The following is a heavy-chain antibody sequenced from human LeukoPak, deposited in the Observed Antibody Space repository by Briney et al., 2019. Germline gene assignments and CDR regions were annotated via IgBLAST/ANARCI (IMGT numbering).Heavy chain of an antibody. J-gene: IGHJ4*02. Sequence: GGSLRLSCTASGFTFRMYAMSWVRQAPGKGLEWVAFIQYDGSNKYYADSVKGRFTISRDNSKNTLYLQMSSLRAEDTAVYFCARGTQPGAWGQGTLVTVSS. D-gene: IGHD2-15*01. CDR3: ARGTQPGA. CDR2: IQYDGSNK. V-gene: IGHV3-30*02. CDR1: GFTFRMYA.